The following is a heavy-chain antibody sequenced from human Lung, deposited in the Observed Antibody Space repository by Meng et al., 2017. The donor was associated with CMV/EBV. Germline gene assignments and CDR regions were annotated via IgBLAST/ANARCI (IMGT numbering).Heavy chain of an antibody. Sequence: ASXXVSXKGSGYYFNAFGISWMRQAPGQGLEWMGWINTANGAPRYAQRFQGRVTMTTDKSTATSYMELRSLTSDDTAVYYCARRRGVYHFLEGGGDAYFDYXGQAXPVTVSS. D-gene: IGHD3-16*01. J-gene: IGHJ4*02. CDR2: INTANGAP. CDR1: GYYFNAFG. CDR3: ARRRGVYHFLEGGGDAYFDY. V-gene: IGHV1-18*01.